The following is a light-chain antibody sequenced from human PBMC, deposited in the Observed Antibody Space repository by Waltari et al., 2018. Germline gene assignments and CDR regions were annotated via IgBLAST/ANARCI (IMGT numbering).Light chain of an antibody. CDR2: EAT. Sequence: QSALTQPASVSGSPGQSITISCTGTSSDVGGYNYVSWYQQHPGQDTTLMIYEATKRPSGVSNRFSGSKSGNTASLTISGLQAEDEGDYYCCSYAGSTTALVFGGGTKLTVL. CDR3: CSYAGSTTALV. V-gene: IGLV2-23*01. CDR1: SSDVGGYNY. J-gene: IGLJ3*02.